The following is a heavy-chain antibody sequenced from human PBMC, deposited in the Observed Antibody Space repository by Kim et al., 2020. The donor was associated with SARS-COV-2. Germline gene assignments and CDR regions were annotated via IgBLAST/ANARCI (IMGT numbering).Heavy chain of an antibody. CDR2: IYYSGST. CDR3: AGLPEQWLVLY. Sequence: SETLSLTCTVSGGSISSSSYYWGWIRQPPGKGLEWIGSIYYSGSTYYNPSLKSRVTISVDTSKNQFSLKLSSVTAADTAVYYCAGLPEQWLVLYWGQGTLVTVSS. J-gene: IGHJ4*02. CDR1: GGSISSSSYY. V-gene: IGHV4-39*01. D-gene: IGHD6-19*01.